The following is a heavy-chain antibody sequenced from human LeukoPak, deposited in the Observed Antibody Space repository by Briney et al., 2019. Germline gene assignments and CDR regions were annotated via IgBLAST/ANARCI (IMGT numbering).Heavy chain of an antibody. D-gene: IGHD3-3*01. CDR2: IYSGGST. J-gene: IGHJ4*02. V-gene: IGHV3-66*02. CDR1: GFTVSSNY. Sequence: PGGSLRLSCAASGFTVSSNYMSWVRQAPGKGLEWVSVIYSGGSTYYADSVKGRFTISRDNSKNTLYLQMNSLRAEDTAVYYCARGGSGCTIFGVVTLFYFDYWGQGTLVTVSS. CDR3: ARGGSGCTIFGVVTLFYFDY.